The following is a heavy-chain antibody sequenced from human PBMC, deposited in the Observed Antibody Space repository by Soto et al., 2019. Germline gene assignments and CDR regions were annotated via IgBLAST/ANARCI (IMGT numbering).Heavy chain of an antibody. CDR2: IYYSGST. CDR1: GGSISSSSYY. Sequence: SETLSLTCTVSGGSISSSSYYWGWIRQPPGKGLEWIGSIYYSGSTYYNPSLKSRVTISVDTSKNQFSLKLSSVTAADTAFDYCARLKWSRATHKYIVVVVAATPLDVYYFDYWGQGTLVTVSS. CDR3: ARLKWSRATHKYIVVVVAATPLDVYYFDY. V-gene: IGHV4-39*01. J-gene: IGHJ4*02. D-gene: IGHD2-15*01.